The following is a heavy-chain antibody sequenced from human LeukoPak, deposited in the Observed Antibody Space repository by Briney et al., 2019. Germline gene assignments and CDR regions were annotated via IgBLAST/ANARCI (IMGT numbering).Heavy chain of an antibody. D-gene: IGHD2-2*01. V-gene: IGHV4-39*01. CDR1: GFTFSSYA. Sequence: SGGSLRLPCAASGFTFSSYAMTWVRQAPGKGLEWIGSIYYSGSTYYNPSLKSRVTISVDTSKNQFSLKLSSVTAADTAVYYCARHSPAATYYYYYGMDVWGQGTTVTVSS. CDR3: ARHSPAATYYYYYGMDV. J-gene: IGHJ6*02. CDR2: IYYSGST.